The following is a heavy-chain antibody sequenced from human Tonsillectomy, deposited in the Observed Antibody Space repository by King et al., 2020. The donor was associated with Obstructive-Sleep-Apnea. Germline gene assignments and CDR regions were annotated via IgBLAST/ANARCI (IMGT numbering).Heavy chain of an antibody. CDR1: AGAISSGGYF. D-gene: IGHD3-9*01. CDR3: ASTPLDSLTGYPLTSVDY. J-gene: IGHJ4*02. CDR2: ICYSGST. V-gene: IGHV4-31*03. Sequence: QLQESGPGLVKPSQTLSLTCTVSAGAISSGGYFWCLIRQHPGKGLEVIGYICYSGSTYYNPSLKSRVTISVDTSKKQYSLKLSSVTAADTAVYYCASTPLDSLTGYPLTSVDYWGQGTLVTVSS.